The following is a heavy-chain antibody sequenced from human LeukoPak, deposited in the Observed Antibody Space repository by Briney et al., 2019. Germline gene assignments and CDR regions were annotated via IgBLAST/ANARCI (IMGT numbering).Heavy chain of an antibody. V-gene: IGHV7-4-1*02. Sequence: ASVKVSCKASGYTFTNSAMNWVRQAPGQGLEWMGWINTNTGNPTYAQGFTGRFVFSLDTSVSTAYLQISSLKAEDTAVYYCAGLAPHRPLDYWGQGTPVTVSS. CDR3: AGLAPHRPLDY. CDR1: GYTFTNSA. CDR2: INTNTGNP. J-gene: IGHJ4*02. D-gene: IGHD6-19*01.